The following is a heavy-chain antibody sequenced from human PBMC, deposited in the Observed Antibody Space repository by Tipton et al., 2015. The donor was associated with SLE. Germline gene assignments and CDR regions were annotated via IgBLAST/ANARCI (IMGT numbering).Heavy chain of an antibody. D-gene: IGHD3-10*01. J-gene: IGHJ4*01. Sequence: TLSLTCTVSGGSINGYYWNWFRQPPARELEGVGYIYHSGCTNYNPSLHSRVTMSVDTSNNQLSLKLTSVTAADTAVYYCARGAKERITLVRVRPYYFDYWGQGSLVTVSS. CDR3: ARGAKERITLVRVRPYYFDY. CDR2: IYHSGCT. CDR1: GGSINGYY. V-gene: IGHV4-59*12.